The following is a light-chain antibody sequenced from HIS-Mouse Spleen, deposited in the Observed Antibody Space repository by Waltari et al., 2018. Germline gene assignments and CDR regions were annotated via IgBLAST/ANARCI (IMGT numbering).Light chain of an antibody. V-gene: IGKV3-15*01. Sequence: EIVMTQSPATLSVSPGERATLSCRASQSVSSNLAWYQQKPGQAHRLLIYGASTRATGIPARFSGSGSGTEFTLTISSLQSEDFAVYYCQQYNNWPPLTFGGRTKVEIK. CDR1: QSVSSN. J-gene: IGKJ4*01. CDR3: QQYNNWPPLT. CDR2: GAS.